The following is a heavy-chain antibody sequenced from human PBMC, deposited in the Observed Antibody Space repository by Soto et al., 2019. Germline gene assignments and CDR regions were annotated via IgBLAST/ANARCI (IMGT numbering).Heavy chain of an antibody. D-gene: IGHD3-10*01. CDR1: GGSFSGYY. CDR3: ARFNDGSGSYYFDY. CDR2: INHSGST. J-gene: IGHJ4*02. Sequence: SETLSLTCAVYGGSFSGYYWSWIRQPPGKGLEWIGEINHSGSTNYNPSLKSRVTISVDTSKNQFSLKLSSVTAADTAVYYCARFNDGSGSYYFDYWGQGTLVTVSS. V-gene: IGHV4-34*01.